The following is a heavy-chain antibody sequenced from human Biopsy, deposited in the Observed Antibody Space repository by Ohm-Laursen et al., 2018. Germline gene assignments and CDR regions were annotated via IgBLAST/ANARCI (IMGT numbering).Heavy chain of an antibody. CDR1: GFTFSNYA. Sequence: SLRLSCTASGFTFSNYAMSWVRQAPGKGLEWVSAISGSGGSTYYADSVKGRFTISRDNSKNTLYLQMNSLRAEDTAVYYFASDRDSSGSFRWNHWGQGTLVTVSS. J-gene: IGHJ5*02. CDR2: ISGSGGST. CDR3: ASDRDSSGSFRWNH. D-gene: IGHD6-19*01. V-gene: IGHV3-23*01.